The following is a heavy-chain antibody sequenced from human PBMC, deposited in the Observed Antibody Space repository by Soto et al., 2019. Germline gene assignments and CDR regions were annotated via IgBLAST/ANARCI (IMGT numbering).Heavy chain of an antibody. Sequence: EVQLVESGGGLIQPGGSLRLSCAVSGFTVSNNYMSWVRQAPGKGLEGVSVIYSGGYTAYGDSVKGRFTISRDNSKNTIYLQREGLGGADAGVFYCGSPPGGGGYWGQGTLVTVSS. D-gene: IGHD3-10*01. V-gene: IGHV3-53*01. CDR1: GFTVSNNY. CDR2: IYSGGYT. CDR3: GSPPGGGGY. J-gene: IGHJ4*02.